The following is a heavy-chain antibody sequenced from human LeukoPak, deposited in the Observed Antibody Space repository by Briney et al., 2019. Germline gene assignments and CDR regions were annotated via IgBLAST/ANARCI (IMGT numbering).Heavy chain of an antibody. CDR2: IYYSGST. V-gene: IGHV4-59*01. Sequence: SETLSLTCTVSGGSISSYYWSWIRQPPGKGLEWIGYIYYSGSTNYNPSLKSRVTISVDTSKNQFSLKLSSVTAADTAVYYCARGNTEKLLWFGELLRGWFDPWGQGTLVTVSS. CDR1: GGSISSYY. CDR3: ARGNTEKLLWFGELLRGWFDP. J-gene: IGHJ5*02. D-gene: IGHD3-10*01.